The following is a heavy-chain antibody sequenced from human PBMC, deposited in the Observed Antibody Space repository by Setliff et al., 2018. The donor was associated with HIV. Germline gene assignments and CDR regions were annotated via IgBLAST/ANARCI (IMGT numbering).Heavy chain of an antibody. V-gene: IGHV3-9*01. J-gene: IGHJ4*02. D-gene: IGHD3-22*01. Sequence: SLRLSCAAPGFIFDDYAMHWVRQVPGKGLEWVSGISWNGVSIGYADSVKGRFTISRDNGKSSLYLQMNSLRGEDTALYYCARSSGYPYFDWWGQGTLVTVSS. CDR1: GFIFDDYA. CDR2: ISWNGVSI. CDR3: ARSSGYPYFDW.